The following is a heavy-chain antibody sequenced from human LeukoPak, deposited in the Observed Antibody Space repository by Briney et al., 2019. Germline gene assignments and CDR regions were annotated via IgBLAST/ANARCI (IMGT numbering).Heavy chain of an antibody. Sequence: NPSETLSLTCTVSGGSISSSSYYWGWIRQPPGKGLEWIGSIYYSGSTYYNPSLKSRVTMSVDTSKNQFSLKLSSVTAADTAVYYCARDIYYYGSGSFDYWGQGTLVTVSS. J-gene: IGHJ4*02. CDR3: ARDIYYYGSGSFDY. D-gene: IGHD3-10*01. V-gene: IGHV4-39*07. CDR2: IYYSGST. CDR1: GGSISSSSYY.